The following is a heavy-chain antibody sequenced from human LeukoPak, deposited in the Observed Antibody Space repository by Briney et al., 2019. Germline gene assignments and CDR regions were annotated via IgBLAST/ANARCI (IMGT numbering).Heavy chain of an antibody. Sequence: PSETLSLTCTVSGGSVSSGSYYWSWIRQPPGKGLEWIGEINHSGSTNYNPSLKSRVTISVDTSKNQFSLKLSSVTAADTAVYYCARGGKIFDYWGQGTLVTVSS. D-gene: IGHD4-23*01. J-gene: IGHJ4*02. V-gene: IGHV4-39*07. CDR3: ARGGKIFDY. CDR2: INHSGST. CDR1: GGSVSSGSYY.